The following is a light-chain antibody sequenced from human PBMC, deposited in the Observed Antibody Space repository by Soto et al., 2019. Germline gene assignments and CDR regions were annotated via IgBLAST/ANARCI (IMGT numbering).Light chain of an antibody. CDR1: QSLSRTY. CDR3: QHYGNSPYT. J-gene: IGKJ2*01. V-gene: IGKV3-20*01. CDR2: GVS. Sequence: EIVLTQSPGTLSLSPGERVILSCRASQSLSRTYLAWYQQKPGQAPRLLIYGVSTRATGIPDRFSGSGSGTDFTLTISRLEPEDFEVYYCQHYGNSPYTFGQGTKLEL.